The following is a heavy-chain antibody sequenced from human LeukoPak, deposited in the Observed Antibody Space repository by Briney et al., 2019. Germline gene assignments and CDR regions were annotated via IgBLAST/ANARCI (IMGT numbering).Heavy chain of an antibody. D-gene: IGHD3-10*01. CDR3: ARDRWNGSGKSISYYYGMDV. CDR2: ISAYNGNT. J-gene: IGHJ6*02. Sequence: ASVKVSCKASGYTFTSYGISWVRQAPGQGLEWMEWISAYNGNTNYAQKLQGRVTMTTDTSTSTAYMELRSLRSDDTAVYYCARDRWNGSGKSISYYYGMDVWGQGTTVTVSS. V-gene: IGHV1-18*01. CDR1: GYTFTSYG.